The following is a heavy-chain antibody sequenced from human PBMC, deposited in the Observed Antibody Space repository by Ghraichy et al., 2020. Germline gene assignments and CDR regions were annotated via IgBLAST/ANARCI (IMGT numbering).Heavy chain of an antibody. J-gene: IGHJ6*03. CDR3: ARDIRPNWGSGYYYYYMDV. D-gene: IGHD7-27*01. CDR1: GGSISSSSYY. CDR2: IYYSGST. Sequence: SETLSLTCTVSGGSISSSSYYWGWIRQPPGKGLEWIGSIYYSGSTYYNPSLKSRVTISVDTSKNQFSLKLSSVTAADTAVYYCARDIRPNWGSGYYYYYMDVWGKGTTVNVSS. V-gene: IGHV4-39*07.